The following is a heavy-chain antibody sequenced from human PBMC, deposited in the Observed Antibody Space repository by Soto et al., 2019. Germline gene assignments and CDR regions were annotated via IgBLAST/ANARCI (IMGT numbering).Heavy chain of an antibody. J-gene: IGHJ6*02. CDR2: IYYSGST. Sequence: SETLSLTCTVSGGSISSSSYYWGWIRRPPGKGLEWIGSIYYSGSTYYNPSLKSRVTISVDTSKNQFSLKLSSVTAADTAVYYCARRIRTWYNYYYYGMDVWGQGTTVTVSS. D-gene: IGHD6-13*01. V-gene: IGHV4-39*01. CDR3: ARRIRTWYNYYYYGMDV. CDR1: GGSISSSSYY.